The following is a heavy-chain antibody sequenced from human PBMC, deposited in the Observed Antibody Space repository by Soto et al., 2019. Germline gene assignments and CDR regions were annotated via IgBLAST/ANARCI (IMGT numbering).Heavy chain of an antibody. CDR1: GYSFTSYW. D-gene: IGHD2-2*01. CDR3: ARQGYCSTTACSPVDY. Sequence: PGESLKISCNGSGYSFTSYWIGWVRQMPGKGLEWLGIIYPGDSHTRYSPSFQGQVTISADKSISTAYLQWNSLKASDTAIYYCARQGYCSTTACSPVDYWGQGTLVTVYS. J-gene: IGHJ4*02. V-gene: IGHV5-51*01. CDR2: IYPGDSHT.